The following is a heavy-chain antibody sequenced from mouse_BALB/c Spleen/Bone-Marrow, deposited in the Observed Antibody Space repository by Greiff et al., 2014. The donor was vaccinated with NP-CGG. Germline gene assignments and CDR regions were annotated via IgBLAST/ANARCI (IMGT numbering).Heavy chain of an antibody. CDR2: IHPSDTXX. CDR1: GYSFTSYW. D-gene: IGHD1-1*01. Sequence: QVQLQQSGAELVRPGASVKLSCKASGYSFTSYWMNWVKQRPGQGLEWIGMIHPSDTXXRXXXXXXXXXTXTGXKSSSTAYMQHSSPTSEDSAVYDGARVEGNYGSTFAYWGQGTLVTVSA. CDR3: ARVEGNYGSTFAY. V-gene: IGHV1-74*01. J-gene: IGHJ3*01.